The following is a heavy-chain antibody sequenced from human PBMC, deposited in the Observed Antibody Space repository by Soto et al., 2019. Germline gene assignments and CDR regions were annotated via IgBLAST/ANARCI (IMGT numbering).Heavy chain of an antibody. Sequence: SVKVSCKASGGTFSSYAISWVRQAPGQGLEWMGGIIPIFGTANYAQKFQGRVTITADESTSTAYMELSSLRSEDTAVYYCARDPTLIAAAGTFAFDYWGQGTLVTVSS. D-gene: IGHD6-13*01. CDR1: GGTFSSYA. CDR3: ARDPTLIAAAGTFAFDY. CDR2: IIPIFGTA. J-gene: IGHJ4*02. V-gene: IGHV1-69*13.